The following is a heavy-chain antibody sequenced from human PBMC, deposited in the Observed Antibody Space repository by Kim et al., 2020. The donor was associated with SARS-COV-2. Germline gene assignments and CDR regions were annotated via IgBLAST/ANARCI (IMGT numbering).Heavy chain of an antibody. V-gene: IGHV1-69*01. Sequence: KFQGRVTITADESTSTAYMELSSLRSEDTAVYYCARDNSDYVRVGRAFDIWGQGTMVTVSS. CDR3: ARDNSDYVRVGRAFDI. D-gene: IGHD4-4*01. J-gene: IGHJ3*02.